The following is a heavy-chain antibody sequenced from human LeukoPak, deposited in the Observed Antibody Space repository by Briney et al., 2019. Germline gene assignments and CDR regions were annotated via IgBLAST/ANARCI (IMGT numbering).Heavy chain of an antibody. D-gene: IGHD3-10*01. V-gene: IGHV3-23*01. CDR2: ISGSGGST. Sequence: GGSLRLSCTASGFTFGDYAMSWFRQAPGKGLEWVSAISGSGGSTYYADSVKGRFTISRDNSKNTLYLQMNSLRAEDTAVYYCAKSNYYGSGRDYYGMDVWGQGTTVTVSS. CDR1: GFTFGDYA. J-gene: IGHJ6*02. CDR3: AKSNYYGSGRDYYGMDV.